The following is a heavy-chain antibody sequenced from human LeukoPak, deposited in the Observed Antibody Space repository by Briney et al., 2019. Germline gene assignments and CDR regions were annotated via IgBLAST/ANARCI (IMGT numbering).Heavy chain of an antibody. CDR3: AREYAGWLVPAAFDI. D-gene: IGHD6-19*01. J-gene: IGHJ3*02. CDR2: ISAYNGNT. Sequence: ASVKVSCKASGYTFTSYGISWVRQAPGQGLEWMGWISAYNGNTNYAQKFQGRVTITADKSTSTAYMELSSLRSEDTAVYYCAREYAGWLVPAAFDIWGQGTMVTVSS. V-gene: IGHV1-18*01. CDR1: GYTFTSYG.